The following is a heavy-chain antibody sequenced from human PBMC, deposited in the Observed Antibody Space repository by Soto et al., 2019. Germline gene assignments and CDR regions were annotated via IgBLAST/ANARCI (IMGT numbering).Heavy chain of an antibody. D-gene: IGHD3-16*02. CDR3: VRDRSVTVFGVVIAPFDY. V-gene: IGHV1-18*01. CDR2: ISGHNGET. CDR1: GYTFSYFG. Sequence: QVQMVQSGAEVKKPGASLKVSCQASGYTFSYFGISWVRLAPGQGLEWMGWISGHNGETNYAQKFQGRVTMTTDTSTSTAYMELRSLRIDDTAIYYCVRDRSVTVFGVVIAPFDYWGQGPPVTVSS. J-gene: IGHJ4*02.